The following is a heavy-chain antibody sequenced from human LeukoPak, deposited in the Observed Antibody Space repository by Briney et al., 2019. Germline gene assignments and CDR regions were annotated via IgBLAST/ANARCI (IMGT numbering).Heavy chain of an antibody. CDR3: APELPRRGFDY. V-gene: IGHV3-21*01. J-gene: IGHJ4*02. CDR2: ISNRGTYI. D-gene: IGHD1-26*01. Sequence: GGSLRLSCAASGFTFSSYSINWVRQAPGKGLEWVSSISNRGTYIYYAGSVKGRFTISRDNAKNSLFLQMNSLRAEDTAVYYCAPELPRRGFDYWGQGTLVTVSS. CDR1: GFTFSSYS.